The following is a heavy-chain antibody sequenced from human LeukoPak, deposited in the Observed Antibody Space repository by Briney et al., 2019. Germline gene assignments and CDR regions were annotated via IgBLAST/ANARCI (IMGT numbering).Heavy chain of an antibody. D-gene: IGHD5-24*01. CDR1: GGSISSGGYY. V-gene: IGHV4-31*03. CDR2: IYYSGST. Sequence: SETLSLTCTVSGGSISSGGYYWSWIRQHPGKGLEWIGYIYYSGSTYYNPSLKSRVTISADTSKNQFSLKLSSVTAADTAVYYCARVRWLQFDYWGQGTLVTVSS. CDR3: ARVRWLQFDY. J-gene: IGHJ4*02.